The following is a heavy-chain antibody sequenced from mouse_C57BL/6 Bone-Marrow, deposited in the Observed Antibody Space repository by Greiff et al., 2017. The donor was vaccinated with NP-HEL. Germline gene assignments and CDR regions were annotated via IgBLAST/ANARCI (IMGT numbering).Heavy chain of an antibody. V-gene: IGHV14-4*01. CDR2: IDPENGDT. D-gene: IGHD1-1*01. Sequence: EVMLVESGAELVRPGASVKLSCTASGFNIKDDYMHWVKQRPEQGLEWIGWIDPENGDTEYASKFQGKATITADTSSNTAYLQLSSLTSEDTAVYYCTPITTVVAPYWYFDVWGTGTTVTVSS. CDR3: TPITTVVAPYWYFDV. CDR1: GFNIKDDY. J-gene: IGHJ1*03.